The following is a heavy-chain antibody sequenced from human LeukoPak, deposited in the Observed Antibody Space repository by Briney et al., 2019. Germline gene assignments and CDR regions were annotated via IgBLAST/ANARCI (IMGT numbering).Heavy chain of an antibody. CDR3: ARTYGNYLRYYFDY. CDR2: INHSGST. D-gene: IGHD4-11*01. CDR1: GGSFSGYY. V-gene: IGHV4-34*01. Sequence: SETLSLTCAVYGGSFSGYYWSWIRQPPGKGLEWIGEINHSGSTNYNPSLKSRVTISVDTSKNQFSLKLSSVTAADTAVYYCARTYGNYLRYYFDYWGQGTLVTVSS. J-gene: IGHJ4*02.